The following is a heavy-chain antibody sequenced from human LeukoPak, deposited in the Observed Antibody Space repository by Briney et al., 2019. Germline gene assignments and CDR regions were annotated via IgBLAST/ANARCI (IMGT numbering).Heavy chain of an antibody. CDR1: GFRFNTYW. CDR3: ARDTGAYYDSGGLDY. D-gene: IGHD3-22*01. CDR2: ISSSSSYI. J-gene: IGHJ4*02. Sequence: PGGSLRLSCAASGFRFNTYWMSWVRQAPGKGLEWVSPISSSSSYIYYADSVKGRFTISRDNAKNSLYLQMNSLRAEDTAVYYCARDTGAYYDSGGLDYWGQGTLVTVSS. V-gene: IGHV3-21*01.